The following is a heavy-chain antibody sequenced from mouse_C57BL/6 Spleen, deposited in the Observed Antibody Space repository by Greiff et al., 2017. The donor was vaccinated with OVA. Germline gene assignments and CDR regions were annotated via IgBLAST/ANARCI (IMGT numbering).Heavy chain of an antibody. CDR2: ISSGSSTI. CDR1: GFTFSDYG. CDR3: ARQDLGAWFAY. V-gene: IGHV5-17*01. J-gene: IGHJ3*01. Sequence: EVKVVESGGGLVKPGGSLKLSCAASGFTFSDYGMHWVRQAPEKGLEWVAYISSGSSTIYYADTVKGRFTISRDNAKNTLFLQMTSLRSEDTAMYYCARQDLGAWFAYWGQGTLVTVSA. D-gene: IGHD3-1*01.